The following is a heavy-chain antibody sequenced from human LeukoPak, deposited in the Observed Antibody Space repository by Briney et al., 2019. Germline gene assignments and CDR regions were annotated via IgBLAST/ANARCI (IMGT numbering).Heavy chain of an antibody. CDR3: ARDATIVVVPAAMTNWFDP. Sequence: GASVKVSCKASGGTFSSYAISWVRQAPGQGLEWMGRIIPILGIANYAQKFQGRVTITADKSTSTAYMELSSLRSEDTAVYYCARDATIVVVPAAMTNWFDPWGQGTLVTVSS. D-gene: IGHD2-2*01. CDR1: GGTFSSYA. CDR2: IIPILGIA. V-gene: IGHV1-69*04. J-gene: IGHJ5*02.